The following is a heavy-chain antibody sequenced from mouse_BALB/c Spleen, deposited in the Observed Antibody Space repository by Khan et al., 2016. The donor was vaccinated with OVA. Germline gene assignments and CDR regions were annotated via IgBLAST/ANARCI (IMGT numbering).Heavy chain of an antibody. Sequence: EVQFVESGAELVKPGASVKLSCTASGFNIKDTYIHWVKQMPEQGLEWIGRIAPANGNPKYDPRFQGKATISSDISFNTTYLQLTSLTSEDTAVGYCAHPTNDRRYIEVWGAGTSVTVSS. J-gene: IGHJ1*01. CDR3: AHPTNDRRYIEV. CDR2: IAPANGNP. CDR1: GFNIKDTY. V-gene: IGHV14-3*02. D-gene: IGHD1-3*01.